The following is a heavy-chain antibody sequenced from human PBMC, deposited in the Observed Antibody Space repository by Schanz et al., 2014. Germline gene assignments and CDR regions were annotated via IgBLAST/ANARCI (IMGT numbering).Heavy chain of an antibody. V-gene: IGHV1-69*04. D-gene: IGHD2-15*01. J-gene: IGHJ3*02. CDR2: IIPILHIA. CDR3: ARVPQYRLVKGGFDI. CDR1: GATFNSYA. Sequence: QVRLVQSGAEVKKPGSSVKVSCKSSGATFNSYAFGWVRQAPGQGLEWMGRIIPILHIADYAQRFQGRVTVTADRSTSTAYMELSSLRSEDTAVYYCARVPQYRLVKGGFDIWGQGTMVTVSS.